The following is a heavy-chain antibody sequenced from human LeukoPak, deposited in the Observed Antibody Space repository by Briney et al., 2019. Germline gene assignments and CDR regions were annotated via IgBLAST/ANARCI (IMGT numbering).Heavy chain of an antibody. J-gene: IGHJ4*02. CDR1: GFTFSSYE. D-gene: IGHD3-22*01. CDR3: AKNRDHYYDSSGLDY. CDR2: ISSSGSTI. Sequence: PGRSLRLSCAASGFTFSSYEMNWVRQAPGKGLEWVSYISSSGSTIYYADSVKGRFTISRDNAKNSLYLQMNSLRAEDTAVYYCAKNRDHYYDSSGLDYWGQGTLATVSS. V-gene: IGHV3-48*03.